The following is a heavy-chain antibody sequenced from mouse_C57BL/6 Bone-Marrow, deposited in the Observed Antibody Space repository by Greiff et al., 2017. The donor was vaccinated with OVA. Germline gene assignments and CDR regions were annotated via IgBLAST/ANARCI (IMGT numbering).Heavy chain of an antibody. CDR3: ATPSYGSSYNFDY. CDR1: GYTFTDYY. CDR2: INPNNGGT. V-gene: IGHV1-26*01. Sequence: EVQLQQSGPELVKPGASVKISCKASGYTFTDYYMNWVKQSHGKSLEWIGDINPNNGGTSYNQKFKGKATLTVDKSSSTAYMELRSLTSEDSAVYYCATPSYGSSYNFDYWGQGTTLTVSS. D-gene: IGHD1-1*01. J-gene: IGHJ2*01.